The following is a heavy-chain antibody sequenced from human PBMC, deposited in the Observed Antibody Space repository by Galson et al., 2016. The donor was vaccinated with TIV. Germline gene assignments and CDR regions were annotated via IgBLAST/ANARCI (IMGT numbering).Heavy chain of an antibody. Sequence: SLRLSCAASGFSVNSNYMSWVRQAPGKGLEWVPIISSGGSTNYVDSVKGRFTISRDYSKNTLFLQMNSLRAEDSAVYYCARDRRHCGNECYLYYYYGMDVWGPGTTVTVSS. V-gene: IGHV3-66*02. D-gene: IGHD2-21*01. CDR1: GFSVNSNY. CDR2: ISSGGST. CDR3: ARDRRHCGNECYLYYYYGMDV. J-gene: IGHJ6*02.